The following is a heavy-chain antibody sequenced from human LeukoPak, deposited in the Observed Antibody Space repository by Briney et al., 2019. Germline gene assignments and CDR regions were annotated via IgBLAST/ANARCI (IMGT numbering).Heavy chain of an antibody. CDR1: GDSVSSNSAA. CDR2: TYYRSKWYN. J-gene: IGHJ5*02. Sequence: SQTLSLTCAISGDSVSSNSAAWNWIRQSPSRGLEWLGRTYYRSKWYNDYAVSVKSRITINPDTSKNQFSLQLNSVTPEDTAVYYCARGGYSYGYETNWFDPWGQGTLVTVSS. D-gene: IGHD5-18*01. V-gene: IGHV6-1*01. CDR3: ARGGYSYGYETNWFDP.